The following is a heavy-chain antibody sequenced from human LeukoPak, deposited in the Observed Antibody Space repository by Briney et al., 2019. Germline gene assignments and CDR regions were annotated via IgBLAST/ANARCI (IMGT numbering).Heavy chain of an antibody. D-gene: IGHD6-13*01. CDR2: ISSSSSDI. CDR3: ARTPTEKSSSWYYYYYYGTDV. V-gene: IGHV3-21*01. Sequence: PGGSLRLSCAASGFTLSSYSMNWVRQAPGRGLEWVSSISSSSSDIYYADSVKGRFTISRDNAKNTLYLQMNSLRAEDTAVYYCARTPTEKSSSWYYYYYYGTDVWGQGTTVTVSS. CDR1: GFTLSSYS. J-gene: IGHJ6*02.